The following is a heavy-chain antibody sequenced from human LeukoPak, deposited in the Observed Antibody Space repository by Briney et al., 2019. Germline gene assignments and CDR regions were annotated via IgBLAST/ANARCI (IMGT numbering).Heavy chain of an antibody. V-gene: IGHV3-23*01. CDR2: ISGSGDRT. CDR1: GFTFRIYA. Sequence: GGSLRLSCAASGFTFRIYAASWVRQAPGRGLEWVSAISGSGDRTYYADSVKGRFTISRDNSKNTLYLQMSSLRAEDTAIYYCAKDEDIVVIPAALDYWGQGTLVTVSS. J-gene: IGHJ4*02. CDR3: AKDEDIVVIPAALDY. D-gene: IGHD2-2*01.